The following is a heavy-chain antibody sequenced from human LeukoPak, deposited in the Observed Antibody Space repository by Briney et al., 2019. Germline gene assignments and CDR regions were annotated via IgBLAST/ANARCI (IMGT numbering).Heavy chain of an antibody. CDR1: GGSISSYY. V-gene: IGHV4-59*01. Sequence: PSETLSLTCTVPGGSISSYYWSWIRQPPGKGLEWIGYIYYSGSTNYNPSLKSRVTISVDTSKNQFSLKLSSATAADTAVYYCARSGSGGMDFFDYWGQGTLVTVSS. CDR2: IYYSGST. J-gene: IGHJ4*02. CDR3: ARSGSGGMDFFDY. D-gene: IGHD6-19*01.